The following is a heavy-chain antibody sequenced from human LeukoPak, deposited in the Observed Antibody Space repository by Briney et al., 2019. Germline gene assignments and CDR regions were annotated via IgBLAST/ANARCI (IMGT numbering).Heavy chain of an antibody. Sequence: GESLKISCKGSGYSFTSYWIGWVRQMPGKGLEWMGIIYPGDSDTRYSPSFQGQVTISADKSISTAYLQWSSLKASDTAMYYCARQYNYYAAGASYFDYWGQGSLVTVSS. CDR2: IYPGDSDT. CDR1: GYSFTSYW. CDR3: ARQYNYYAAGASYFDY. D-gene: IGHD3-10*01. V-gene: IGHV5-51*01. J-gene: IGHJ4*02.